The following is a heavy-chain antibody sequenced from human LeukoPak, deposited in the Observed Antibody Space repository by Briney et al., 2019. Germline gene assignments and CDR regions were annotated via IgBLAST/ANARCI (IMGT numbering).Heavy chain of an antibody. V-gene: IGHV4-4*07. CDR3: ARDVGGYNYSYSLDY. Sequence: PSETLSLTCTVSGGSISSYYWNWIRQPAGKGLEWIGRIYTSGSTSYNSSLKSRVTMSVDTSKNQFSLKLSSVTAADTAVYYCARDVGGYNYSYSLDYWGQGTLVSVSS. CDR2: IYTSGST. D-gene: IGHD5-18*01. J-gene: IGHJ4*02. CDR1: GGSISSYY.